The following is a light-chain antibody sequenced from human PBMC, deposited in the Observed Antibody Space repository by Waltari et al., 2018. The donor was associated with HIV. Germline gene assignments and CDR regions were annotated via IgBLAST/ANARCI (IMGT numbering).Light chain of an antibody. J-gene: IGKJ4*01. V-gene: IGKV3-15*01. CDR1: ENVIIN. CDR2: GAS. Sequence: IVMTQSPATLSVSPGERATLSCRASENVIINLAWYQQKPGQPPRLLLFGASTRATDIPARISGSGSGTEFTLTINSLQPEDSAIYYCQQYGKWPHNFGGGTKVEVK. CDR3: QQYGKWPHN.